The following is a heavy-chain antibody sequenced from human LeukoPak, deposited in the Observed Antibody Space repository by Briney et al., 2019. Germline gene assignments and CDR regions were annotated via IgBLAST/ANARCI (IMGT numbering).Heavy chain of an antibody. Sequence: ASMKVSCEASGYTFTSYGISWVRQAPGQGLEWMGWMNPKSGGTNYAQKFQGRVTMTRDTSISTAYMELSRLRSDDTAVYYCARVEMAGTGRDYYYMDVWGKGTTVTVSS. D-gene: IGHD6-19*01. J-gene: IGHJ6*03. V-gene: IGHV1-2*02. CDR2: MNPKSGGT. CDR3: ARVEMAGTGRDYYYMDV. CDR1: GYTFTSYG.